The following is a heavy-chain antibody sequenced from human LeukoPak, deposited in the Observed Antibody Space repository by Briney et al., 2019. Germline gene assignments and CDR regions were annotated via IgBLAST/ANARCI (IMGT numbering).Heavy chain of an antibody. J-gene: IGHJ6*03. CDR3: AKGRGSFISSYYYMDV. CDR2: IRYDGSNK. D-gene: IGHD3-10*01. Sequence: GGSLRLSCAASGSIFSNYGMHWVRQAPGKGLEWVAFIRYDGSNKYYADSVKGRLTISRDNSKNTVYVQMNSLRAEDTAVYYCAKGRGSFISSYYYMDVWGKGTTVTISS. V-gene: IGHV3-30*02. CDR1: GSIFSNYG.